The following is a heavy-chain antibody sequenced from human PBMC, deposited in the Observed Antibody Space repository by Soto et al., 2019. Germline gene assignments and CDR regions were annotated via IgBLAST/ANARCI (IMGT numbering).Heavy chain of an antibody. V-gene: IGHV3-73*02. CDR2: IRNKANSYAT. Sequence: EVQLVESGGGLVQPGGSLKLSCAASGFTFSGSSVHWVRQVSGKGLEWVGRIRNKANSYATAYAASVRGRFTISRDDSKNTAFLQMNSLNTEDTAVYYCISHSPEDMIRTWGQGTLVTVSS. D-gene: IGHD2-15*01. CDR3: ISHSPEDMIRT. CDR1: GFTFSGSS. J-gene: IGHJ4*02.